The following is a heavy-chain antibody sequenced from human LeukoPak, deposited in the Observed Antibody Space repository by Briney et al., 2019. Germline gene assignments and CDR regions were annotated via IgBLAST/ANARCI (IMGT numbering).Heavy chain of an antibody. Sequence: ASVKVSCKASGYTFTSYGISWVRQAPGQGLEWMGWISAYNGNTNYAQKLQGRVTMTTDTSTSTAYMELRSLRSDDTAVYYCARQGDSSGWYASWYFDYWGQGTLVTVSS. V-gene: IGHV1-18*01. CDR3: ARQGDSSGWYASWYFDY. CDR2: ISAYNGNT. CDR1: GYTFTSYG. J-gene: IGHJ4*02. D-gene: IGHD6-19*01.